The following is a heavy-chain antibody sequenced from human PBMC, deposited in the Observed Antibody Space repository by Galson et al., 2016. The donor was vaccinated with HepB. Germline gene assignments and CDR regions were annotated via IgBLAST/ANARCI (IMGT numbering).Heavy chain of an antibody. D-gene: IGHD5-12*01. J-gene: IGHJ4*02. Sequence: QSGAEVKKPGESLKISCEGSGYSFTNYWIGWVRQMPGEGLEWMGFIYPGHSDTRFRPSFQGQVTILADTSISTAFLQLSGLRSDDTAVYYCTRDRNPTVGTMGYWGQGTLVTVSS. CDR2: IYPGHSDT. CDR1: GYSFTNYW. V-gene: IGHV5-51*01. CDR3: TRDRNPTVGTMGY.